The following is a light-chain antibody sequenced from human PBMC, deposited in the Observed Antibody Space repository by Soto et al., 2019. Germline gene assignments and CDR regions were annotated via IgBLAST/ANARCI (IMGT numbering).Light chain of an antibody. CDR3: SSYAGSNTVV. CDR1: SSDVGGYIC. Sequence: QSALTQPPSASGSPGQSVTISCTGTSSDVGGYICVSWYQQHPGKAPKLMIYEVSKRPSGVPDRFSGSKSGNTASLTVSGLQAEDEADYYCSSYAGSNTVVFGGGTQLTVL. CDR2: EVS. V-gene: IGLV2-8*01. J-gene: IGLJ2*01.